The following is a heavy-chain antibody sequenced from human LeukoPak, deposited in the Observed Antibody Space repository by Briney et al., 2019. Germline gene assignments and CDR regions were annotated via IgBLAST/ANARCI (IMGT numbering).Heavy chain of an antibody. J-gene: IGHJ4*02. D-gene: IGHD2-2*01. CDR1: GFTFSSYG. V-gene: IGHV3-30*18. CDR2: ISYDGSNK. CDR3: AKSRGVVPAAPLGY. Sequence: GGSLRLSCAASGFTFSSYGMHWVRQAPDKGLEWVAVISYDGSNKYYADSVKGRFTISRDNSKNTLYLQMNSLRAEDTAVYYCAKSRGVVPAAPLGYWGQGTLVTVSS.